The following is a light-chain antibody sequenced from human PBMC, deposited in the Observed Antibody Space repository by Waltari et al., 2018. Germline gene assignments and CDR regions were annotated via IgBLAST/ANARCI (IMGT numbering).Light chain of an antibody. V-gene: IGLV2-11*01. CDR2: DVV. CDR1: SSDVGNYNF. J-gene: IGLJ7*01. Sequence: QSALTQPRSVSGSPGQSVTISCSGTSSDVGNYNFVSWYQQHPGNAPKLLIYDVVKRPEGVPGRFSGSKAGNTASLTISGLQTEEEADYYCCSYAGSYTVVFGGGTQLTVL. CDR3: CSYAGSYTVV.